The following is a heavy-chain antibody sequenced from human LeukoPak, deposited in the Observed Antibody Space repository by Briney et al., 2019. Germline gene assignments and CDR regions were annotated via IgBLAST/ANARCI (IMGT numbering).Heavy chain of an antibody. Sequence: GGSLRLSCAASGFTFSSYGMHWVRQAPGKGLEWVAGIWYDGSNKYYADSGKGRFTISRENSKNTLYLQMNSLRAEDTVVYYCARGGGNRLYFDYWGQGTLVTVSS. J-gene: IGHJ4*02. D-gene: IGHD1/OR15-1a*01. CDR3: ARGGGNRLYFDY. V-gene: IGHV3-33*01. CDR1: GFTFSSYG. CDR2: IWYDGSNK.